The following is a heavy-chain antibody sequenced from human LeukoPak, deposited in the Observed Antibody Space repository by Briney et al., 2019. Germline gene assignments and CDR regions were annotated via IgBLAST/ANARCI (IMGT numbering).Heavy chain of an antibody. CDR2: IHASGPT. D-gene: IGHD6-6*01. CDR1: GGSISTYY. V-gene: IGHV4-4*09. J-gene: IGHJ4*02. Sequence: SETLSLTCTVSGGSISTYYWSWIRRPPGKGLEWIAYIHASGPTNYNPSLKSRITISVDTSKNQFSLKLSSVTTADTAVYYCARHDAGIAARPFDNWGQGTLVTVSS. CDR3: ARHDAGIAARPFDN.